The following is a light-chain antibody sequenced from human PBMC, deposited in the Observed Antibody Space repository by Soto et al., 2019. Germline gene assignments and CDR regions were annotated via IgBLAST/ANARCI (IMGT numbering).Light chain of an antibody. V-gene: IGKV3-20*01. CDR1: QSLSSSY. CDR2: GAS. CDR3: QQYGNSRT. Sequence: EIVLTQSPATRSLSPGERATLSCRASQSLSSSYLAWYQQKPGQAPRLLIYGASSRATGIPDRFSGSGSGTDSTLTISRLEPEDFAVYYCQQYGNSRTFGQGTKVDIK. J-gene: IGKJ1*01.